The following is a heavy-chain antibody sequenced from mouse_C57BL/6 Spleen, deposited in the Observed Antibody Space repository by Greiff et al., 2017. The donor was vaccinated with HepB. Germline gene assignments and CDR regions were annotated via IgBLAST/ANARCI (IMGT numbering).Heavy chain of an antibody. CDR2: IDPANGST. J-gene: IGHJ1*03. D-gene: IGHD2-5*01. V-gene: IGHV14-3*01. CDR3: ATYSNYWYFDV. CDR1: GFSIKNTH. Sequence: VQLQQSVAELVRPGASVKLSCTASGFSIKNTHIHWVKQRPEQGLEWIGRIDPANGSTKYAPKFQGKATIAADTSSNTAYLQLSSLTSEDTAIYSCATYSNYWYFDVWGTGTTVTVSS.